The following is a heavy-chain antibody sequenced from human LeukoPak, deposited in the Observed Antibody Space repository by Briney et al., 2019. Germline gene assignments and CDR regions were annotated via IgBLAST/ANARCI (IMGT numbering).Heavy chain of an antibody. D-gene: IGHD3-22*01. CDR2: IDPSDSYT. Sequence: GESLRISCKGSGYSFTSYWISWVRQMPGKGLEWMGRIDPSDSYTNYNPSFQGHVTISDDKSISTAYLQWSSLKASDTAMCYCARHRDYFDSSGYYMYYFDYWGQGTLVTVSS. J-gene: IGHJ4*02. CDR3: ARHRDYFDSSGYYMYYFDY. CDR1: GYSFTSYW. V-gene: IGHV5-10-1*01.